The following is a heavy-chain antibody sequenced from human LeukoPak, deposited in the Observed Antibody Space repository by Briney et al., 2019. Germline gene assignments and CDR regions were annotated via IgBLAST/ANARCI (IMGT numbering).Heavy chain of an antibody. CDR2: IYYSGST. V-gene: IGHV4-39*01. D-gene: IGHD6-13*01. J-gene: IGHJ6*04. CDR1: GGSISSSSYY. Sequence: SETLSLTCTVSGGSISSSSYYWGWIRQPPGKGLEWIGSIYYSGSTYYNPSLKSRVTISVDTSKNQFSLKLSSVTAADTAVYYCARGRGQWGSSWSTYYYYGMDVWGKGTTVTVSS. CDR3: ARGRGQWGSSWSTYYYYGMDV.